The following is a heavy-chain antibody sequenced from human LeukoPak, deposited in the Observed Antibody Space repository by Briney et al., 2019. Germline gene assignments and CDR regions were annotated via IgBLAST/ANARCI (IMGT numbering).Heavy chain of an antibody. J-gene: IGHJ5*02. D-gene: IGHD3-3*01. CDR3: ARHIRITIFGVVTKTEGFDP. Sequence: SETLSLTCAVYGGSFSGYYWSWIRQPPGKGLEWIGEINHSGGTNYNPSLKSRVTISVDTSKNKFSLKLSSVTAADTAVYYCARHIRITIFGVVTKTEGFDPWGQGTLVTVSS. CDR1: GGSFSGYY. CDR2: INHSGGT. V-gene: IGHV4-34*01.